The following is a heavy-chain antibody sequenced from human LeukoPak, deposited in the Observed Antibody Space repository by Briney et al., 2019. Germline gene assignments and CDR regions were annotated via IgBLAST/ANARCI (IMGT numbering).Heavy chain of an antibody. V-gene: IGHV3-30*02. D-gene: IGHD5-24*01. Sequence: GGSLRLSCVVSGFTFSTHGMHWVRQTPGKGLEWVAFIRYDGGEIFYADSVKGRFTISRDNSKNTLYLQMNSLNSEDTAVYYCNRDRQLPPFEYWGQGTLVTVSS. CDR3: NRDRQLPPFEY. J-gene: IGHJ4*02. CDR1: GFTFSTHG. CDR2: IRYDGGEI.